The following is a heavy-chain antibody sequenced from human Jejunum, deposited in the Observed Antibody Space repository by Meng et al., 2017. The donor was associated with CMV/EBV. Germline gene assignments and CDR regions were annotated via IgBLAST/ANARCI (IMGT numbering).Heavy chain of an antibody. CDR2: ISSSSRYI. CDR1: GFTFSSYN. CDR3: ARDIDH. J-gene: IGHJ5*02. Sequence: GQLVDSGGGLVKPGGSLRLSCIGSGFTFSSYNMNWVLQAPGKGLEWVSSISSSSRYINYADSVKGRFTISRDNAKNSIYLQMNSLRVEDTAIYYCARDIDHWGQGTLVTVSS. V-gene: IGHV3-21*01.